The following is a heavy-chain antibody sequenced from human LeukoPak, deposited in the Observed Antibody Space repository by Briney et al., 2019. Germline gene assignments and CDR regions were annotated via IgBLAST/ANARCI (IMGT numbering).Heavy chain of an antibody. V-gene: IGHV4-34*01. CDR1: GGSFSGYY. CDR3: ARRGKDGYNYYFDY. CDR2: INHSGST. Sequence: SETLSLTCAVYGGSFSGYYWSWIRQPPGKGLEWIGEINHSGSTNYNPSLKSRVTISVDTSKNQFSLKLSSVTAADTAVYYWARRGKDGYNYYFDYWGQGTLVTASS. J-gene: IGHJ4*02. D-gene: IGHD5-24*01.